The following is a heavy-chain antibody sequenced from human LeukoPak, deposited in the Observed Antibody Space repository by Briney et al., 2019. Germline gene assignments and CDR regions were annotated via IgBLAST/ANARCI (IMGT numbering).Heavy chain of an antibody. CDR1: GFTFSSYW. J-gene: IGHJ5*02. Sequence: GGSLRLSCAASGFTFSSYWMSWVRQAPGKGLEWVSVIYTGGSTHYAASVKGRFTISRDISKNSLFLQMNSLRADDTAVYYCARVPLIAAAGYSFDPWGQGTLVTVSS. CDR3: ARVPLIAAAGYSFDP. V-gene: IGHV3-66*01. CDR2: IYTGGST. D-gene: IGHD6-13*01.